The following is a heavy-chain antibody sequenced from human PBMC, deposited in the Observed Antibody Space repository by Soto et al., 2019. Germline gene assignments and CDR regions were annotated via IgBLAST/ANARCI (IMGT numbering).Heavy chain of an antibody. Sequence: SETQSLTCAVYGGSFSGYYWSWIRQPPGKGLEWIGEINHSGSTNYNPSLKSRVTISVDTSKNQFSLKLSSVTAADTAVYYCARVTYSRSWDELDYWGQGTLVTVSS. CDR2: INHSGST. CDR1: GGSFSGYY. D-gene: IGHD6-13*01. J-gene: IGHJ4*02. V-gene: IGHV4-34*01. CDR3: ARVTYSRSWDELDY.